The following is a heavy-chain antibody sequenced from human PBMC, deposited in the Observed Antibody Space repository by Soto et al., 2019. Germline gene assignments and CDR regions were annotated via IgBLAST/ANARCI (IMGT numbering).Heavy chain of an antibody. J-gene: IGHJ4*02. D-gene: IGHD3-3*01. V-gene: IGHV3-23*01. CDR1: GFLFRSYA. CDR3: ARRTWRGRADY. CDR2: IGGSGGDT. Sequence: EVQLLASGGGLVQPGGSLRLSCAASGFLFRSYAMSWVRQDPGKGLEWVSAIGGSGGDTFYADSVKGRFTVSRDNAENTLCLQLNSLRVEDTAIYYCARRTWRGRADYWGQGILVTVSS.